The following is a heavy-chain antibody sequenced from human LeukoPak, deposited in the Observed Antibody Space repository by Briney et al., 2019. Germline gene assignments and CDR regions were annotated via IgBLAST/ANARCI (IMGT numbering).Heavy chain of an antibody. CDR2: IYNSGTT. J-gene: IGHJ4*02. V-gene: IGHV4-59*01. Sequence: SETLSLTCTVSGDSISSYYWSWIRQPPGKGLEWIGCIYNSGTTNYNPSLKSRVTISVDTSKNQFSLKLSSVTAADTAVYYYARSRFFDYWGQGALVTVSS. CDR3: ARSRFFDY. CDR1: GDSISSYY. D-gene: IGHD3-3*01.